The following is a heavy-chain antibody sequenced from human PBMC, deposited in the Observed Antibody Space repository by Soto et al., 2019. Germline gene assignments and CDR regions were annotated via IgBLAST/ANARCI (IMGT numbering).Heavy chain of an antibody. J-gene: IGHJ4*02. V-gene: IGHV5-51*04. D-gene: IGHD1-20*01. Sequence: GESLKISCKVSGYSFVNYWIGWVRQMPGKGLEGMGIIYPADSDTRYSPSFQGQVSISADKPINAAYLQWSSLQASDTATYYCARSRIIGMTWSFDYWGQGTLVTV. CDR2: IYPADSDT. CDR3: ARSRIIGMTWSFDY. CDR1: GYSFVNYW.